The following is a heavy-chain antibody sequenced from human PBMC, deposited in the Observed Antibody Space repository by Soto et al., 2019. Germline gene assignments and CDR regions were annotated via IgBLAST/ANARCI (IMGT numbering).Heavy chain of an antibody. CDR2: MNPNSGNT. D-gene: IGHD6-6*01. Sequence: ASVKVSCKASGYTFTSYDINWVRQATGQGLEWMGWMNPNSGNTGYAQKFQGRVTMTRNTSISTAYMELSSLRSEDTAVYYCARGDLEARPQNYYYYYGMDVWGQGPTVTVSS. J-gene: IGHJ6*02. CDR3: ARGDLEARPQNYYYYYGMDV. V-gene: IGHV1-8*01. CDR1: GYTFTSYD.